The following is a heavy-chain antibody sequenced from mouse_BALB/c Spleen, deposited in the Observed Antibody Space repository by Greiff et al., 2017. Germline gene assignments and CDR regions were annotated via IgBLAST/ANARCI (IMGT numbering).Heavy chain of an antibody. CDR3: AREEVRAWFAY. V-gene: IGHV1-87*01. D-gene: IGHD2-14*01. CDR2: IYPGDGDT. CDR1: GYTFTSYW. Sequence: QVQLKESGAELARPGASVKLSCKASGYTFTSYWMQWVKQRPGQGLEWIGAIYPGDGDTRYTQKFKGKATLTADKSSSTAYMQLSSLASEDSAVYYCAREEVRAWFAYWGQGTLVTVSA. J-gene: IGHJ3*01.